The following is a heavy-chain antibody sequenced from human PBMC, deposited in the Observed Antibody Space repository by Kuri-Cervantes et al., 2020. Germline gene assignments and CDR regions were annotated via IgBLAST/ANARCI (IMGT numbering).Heavy chain of an antibody. D-gene: IGHD5-12*01. J-gene: IGHJ4*02. CDR3: ARDRGYSGYGTDY. Sequence: GGSLRLSCAASGFTFSSYWMSWVRQAPGKGLEWVANIKQDGSEKYYVDSVKGRFTISRDNAKNSLYLQMNSLRVEDTAVYYCARDRGYSGYGTDYWGQGTLVTVSS. CDR1: GFTFSSYW. CDR2: IKQDGSEK. V-gene: IGHV3-7*01.